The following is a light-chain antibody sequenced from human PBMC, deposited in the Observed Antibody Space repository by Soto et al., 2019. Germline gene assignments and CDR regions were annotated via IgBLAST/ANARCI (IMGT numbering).Light chain of an antibody. CDR3: SSYAGSNNFV. CDR1: SSDVGGYNY. V-gene: IGLV2-8*01. J-gene: IGLJ1*01. CDR2: EVS. Sequence: QSVLTQPPSASGSPGQSATISCTGTSSDVGGYNYVSWYQQRPGKAPKLMIYEVSERPSGVPDRFSGSKSSNTASLTVSGLQAEDEADYYCSSYAGSNNFVFGTGTKVTLL.